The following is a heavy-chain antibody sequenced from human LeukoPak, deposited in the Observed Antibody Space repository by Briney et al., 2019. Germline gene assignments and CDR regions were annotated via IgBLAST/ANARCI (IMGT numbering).Heavy chain of an antibody. D-gene: IGHD3-3*01. J-gene: IGHJ5*02. Sequence: GASVKVSCKASGYTFTSYDINWVRQATGQGLEWMGWMNPNSGNTGYAQKFQGRVTMTRNTSISTAYMELSSLRSEDTAVYYCASALRYYDFWSGYYIDWFDPWGQGTLVTVSS. CDR3: ASALRYYDFWSGYYIDWFDP. CDR1: GYTFTSYD. CDR2: MNPNSGNT. V-gene: IGHV1-8*01.